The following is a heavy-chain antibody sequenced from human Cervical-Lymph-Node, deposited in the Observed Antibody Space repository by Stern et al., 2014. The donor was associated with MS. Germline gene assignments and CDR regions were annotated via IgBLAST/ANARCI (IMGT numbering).Heavy chain of an antibody. Sequence: QVQLVQSVAEVRKPGTSVKVSCKASGYTFTDYGITWVRQAPGQGLEWMGWISAYNGNTNYAQMLQGRVTMTTDKSTSTAYMELRSLNSDDTAIYFCARSSFSNSSLFDYWGQGTLLTVSS. CDR2: ISAYNGNT. V-gene: IGHV1-18*01. CDR3: ARSSFSNSSLFDY. J-gene: IGHJ4*02. D-gene: IGHD6-6*01. CDR1: GYTFTDYG.